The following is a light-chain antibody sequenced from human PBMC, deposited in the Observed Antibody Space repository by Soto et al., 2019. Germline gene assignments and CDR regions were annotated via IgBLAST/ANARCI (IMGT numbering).Light chain of an antibody. J-gene: IGKJ2*01. V-gene: IGKV1-39*01. CDR3: QQSYSTPYT. CDR2: GAS. CDR1: QSIRNY. Sequence: DIPMTHSPPSLSASVGARVTITCRATQSIRNYLNWYQQKPGKAPKLLIYGASSLESGVPSRFSGSGSGTDFTLTIGSLQPEDFGTYYCQQSYSTPYTFGQGTKLEIK.